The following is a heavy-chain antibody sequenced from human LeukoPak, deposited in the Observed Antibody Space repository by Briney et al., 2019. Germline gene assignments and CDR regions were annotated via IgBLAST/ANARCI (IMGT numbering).Heavy chain of an antibody. CDR1: GGSISSGAYS. Sequence: NPSETLSLTCAVSGGSISSGAYSWTWIRQPPGKGLEWIGYIYHSGSTYYNPSLKSRVTISVDRSKNQFSLKLSSVTAADTAVYYCARVMGVTVDWYFDLWGRGTLVTVSS. V-gene: IGHV4-30-2*01. J-gene: IGHJ2*01. CDR3: ARVMGVTVDWYFDL. CDR2: IYHSGST. D-gene: IGHD4/OR15-4a*01.